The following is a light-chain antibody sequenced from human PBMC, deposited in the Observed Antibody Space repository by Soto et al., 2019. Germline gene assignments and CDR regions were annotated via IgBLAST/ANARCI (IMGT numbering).Light chain of an antibody. Sequence: EIVMTQSPGTLSVSPGGRATLSCTASQNVHSNLAWYQHKPGQAPRLLIYAATTRATGVPARISGSGSGADFTLTIDSLQSEDFAVYFCQQYNDWPVYTFGLGTKLEI. J-gene: IGKJ2*01. CDR3: QQYNDWPVYT. CDR1: QNVHSN. V-gene: IGKV3-15*01. CDR2: AAT.